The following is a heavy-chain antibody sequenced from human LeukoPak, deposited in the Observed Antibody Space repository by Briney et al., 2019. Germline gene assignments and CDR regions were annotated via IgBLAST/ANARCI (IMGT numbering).Heavy chain of an antibody. CDR3: ARDNLGYCSGGSCYSDWFDP. CDR1: GGSISSYY. D-gene: IGHD2-15*01. Sequence: PSETLSLTCTVSGGSISSYYWSWIRQPPGKALEGIGYIYYSGSTNYNPSLKSRVTISVDTSKNQFSLKLSSVTAADTAVYYCARDNLGYCSGGSCYSDWFDPWGQGTLVTVSS. J-gene: IGHJ5*02. CDR2: IYYSGST. V-gene: IGHV4-59*01.